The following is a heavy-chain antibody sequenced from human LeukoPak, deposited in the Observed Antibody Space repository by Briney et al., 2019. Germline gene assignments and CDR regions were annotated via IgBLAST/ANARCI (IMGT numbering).Heavy chain of an antibody. CDR1: GYIFTDYY. CDR2: INPNSGGT. D-gene: IGHD6-13*01. J-gene: IGHJ4*02. CDR3: ARWRGYSSGWSGPFDD. V-gene: IGHV1/OR15-1*04. Sequence: SVKVSCKASGYIFTDYYMHWVRQAPGQELGWMGRINPNSGGTNYAQKFQGRVTMTRDTSINTGYMELSSLTSDDTAVYYCARWRGYSSGWSGPFDDWGQGTLVTVSS.